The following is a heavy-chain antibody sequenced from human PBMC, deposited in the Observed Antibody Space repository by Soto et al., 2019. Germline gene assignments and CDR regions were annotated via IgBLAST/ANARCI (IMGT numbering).Heavy chain of an antibody. D-gene: IGHD2-15*01. CDR1: GGTFSSYT. CDR2: IIPILGIA. V-gene: IGHV1-69*02. Sequence: ASVKVSCKASGGTFSSYTISWVRQAPGQGLEWMGRIIPILGIANYAQKFQGRVTITADKSTSTAYMELSSLRSEDTAVYYCASSVLNCSGSSCYPEDAFDIWGQGTMVTVSS. J-gene: IGHJ3*02. CDR3: ASSVLNCSGSSCYPEDAFDI.